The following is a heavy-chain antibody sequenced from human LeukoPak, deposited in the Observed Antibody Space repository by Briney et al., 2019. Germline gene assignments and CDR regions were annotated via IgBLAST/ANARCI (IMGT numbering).Heavy chain of an antibody. Sequence: PSETLSLTCTVSGGSISSYYWSWIRQPPGKGLEWIGYIYYSGSTNYNPSLKSRVTISVDTSKNQCSLKLSSVTAADTAVYYCATRPLGAGDFDYWGQGTLVTVSS. CDR1: GGSISSYY. V-gene: IGHV4-59*01. D-gene: IGHD6-19*01. CDR3: ATRPLGAGDFDY. J-gene: IGHJ4*02. CDR2: IYYSGST.